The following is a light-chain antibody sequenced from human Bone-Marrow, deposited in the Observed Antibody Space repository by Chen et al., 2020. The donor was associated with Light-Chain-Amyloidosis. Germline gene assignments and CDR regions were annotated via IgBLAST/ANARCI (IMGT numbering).Light chain of an antibody. CDR1: QSVSISY. J-gene: IGKJ2*01. V-gene: IGKV3-20*01. CDR3: QQYGSSGYT. CDR2: AAA. Sequence: EIALTQYPGTLSLSPGDRATLSCRASQSVSISYLAWYPQKPGQAPRLLSYAAASRATGIPDRFSDSVSGTDFTLTISRLEPEDFAVYDCQQYGSSGYTFGQGTRLEIK.